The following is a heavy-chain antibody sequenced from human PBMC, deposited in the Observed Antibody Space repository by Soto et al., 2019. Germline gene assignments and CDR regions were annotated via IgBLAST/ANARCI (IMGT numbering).Heavy chain of an antibody. J-gene: IGHJ4*02. CDR2: INPNSGGT. CDR1: GFTFTGHY. V-gene: IGHV1-2*02. D-gene: IGHD1-1*01. CDR3: AKSGSFVRPSLGYFDD. Sequence: ASVQVSCKASGFTFTGHYIHWVRQAPGQGLEWMGWINPNSGGTSYAQKFQGRLTMTTDTSTTTAYMELSRLSSEDTAFYYCAKSGSFVRPSLGYFDDWGQVILGTVFS.